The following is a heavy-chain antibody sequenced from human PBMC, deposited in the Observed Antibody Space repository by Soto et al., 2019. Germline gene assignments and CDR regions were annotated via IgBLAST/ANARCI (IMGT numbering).Heavy chain of an antibody. J-gene: IGHJ6*02. V-gene: IGHV3-30*03. Sequence: QVQLVESGGGVVQPGRSLRLSCAASGFTFSSYGMHWVRQAPGKGLEWVAVISYDGSNKYYADSVKGRFTISRDNSKNTLYLQMNSLRAEDTAVYYCALAAADTDGMDVWGQGTTVTVSS. D-gene: IGHD6-13*01. CDR2: ISYDGSNK. CDR3: ALAAADTDGMDV. CDR1: GFTFSSYG.